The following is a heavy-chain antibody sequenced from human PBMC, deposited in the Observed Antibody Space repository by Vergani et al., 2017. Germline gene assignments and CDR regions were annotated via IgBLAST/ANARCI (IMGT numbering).Heavy chain of an antibody. CDR3: AINHSGGWFAS. Sequence: QLQLQESGPGLVKPSETLSLICTVSGGSISGAYYYWGWIRQPPGKGLEWIGSVYYSGSTTYNPSLKSRVSISVDTSKNQFSLDLDSVTAADTGLYYCAINHSGGWFASWGQGTQVIVSS. J-gene: IGHJ5*01. V-gene: IGHV4-39*01. CDR2: VYYSGST. D-gene: IGHD2-15*01. CDR1: GGSISGAYYY.